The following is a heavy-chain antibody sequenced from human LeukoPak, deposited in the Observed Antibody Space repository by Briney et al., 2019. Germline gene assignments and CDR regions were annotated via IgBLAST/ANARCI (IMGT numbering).Heavy chain of an antibody. CDR2: IYTSGST. CDR1: GDSISSGDYY. Sequence: SQTLSLTCTVSGDSISSGDYYWSWIRQPAGKGLEWIGRIYTSGSTNYNPSLKSRATISVDTSKNQFSLKLSSVTAADTAVYYCARRYPRTGHFDYWGQGTLVTVSP. CDR3: ARRYPRTGHFDY. D-gene: IGHD1-1*01. J-gene: IGHJ4*02. V-gene: IGHV4-61*02.